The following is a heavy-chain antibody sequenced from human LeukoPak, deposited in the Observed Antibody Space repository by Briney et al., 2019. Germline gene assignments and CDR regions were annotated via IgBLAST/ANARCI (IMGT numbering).Heavy chain of an antibody. CDR2: ISSSSSYT. CDR3: ARAGDIDAFDI. J-gene: IGHJ3*02. CDR1: GFTFSDYY. Sequence: GGSLRLSCAASGFTFSDYYMSWIRQAPGKGLERVSYISSSSSYTNYADSVKGRFTISRDNAKNSLYLQMNSLRAEDTAVYYCARAGDIDAFDIWGQGTMVTVSS. V-gene: IGHV3-11*06. D-gene: IGHD2-15*01.